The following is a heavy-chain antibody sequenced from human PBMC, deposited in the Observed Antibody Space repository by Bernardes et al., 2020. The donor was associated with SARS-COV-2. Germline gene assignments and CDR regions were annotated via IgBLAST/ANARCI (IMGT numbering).Heavy chain of an antibody. CDR2: MSYEGSNK. CDR3: AKSPDPIVLIPTAMEFDP. Sequence: GGPLRLSCAASGFTFHSYGVHWVRQAPGKGLEWVAGMSYEGSNKYYADSVKGRFIISRDNSKNTLYLQLNSLRIVDTAVYFCAKSPDPIVLIPTAMEFDPWGQGTLVTVSS. CDR1: GFTFHSYG. D-gene: IGHD2-2*01. J-gene: IGHJ5*02. V-gene: IGHV3-30*18.